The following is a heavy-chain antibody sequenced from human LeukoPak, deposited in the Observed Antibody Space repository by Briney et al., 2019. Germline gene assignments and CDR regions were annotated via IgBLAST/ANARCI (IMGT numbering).Heavy chain of an antibody. CDR3: ASQSFGRFDP. CDR2: IISDGSNT. Sequence: GGSLRLSCAASGFTFSSYWMHWVRHAPGKGLVWVSRIISDGSNTTYADSVKGRFTISRDNAKNSLYLQMNSLRAEDTAVYYCASQSFGRFDPWGRGARVTVSS. J-gene: IGHJ5*02. V-gene: IGHV3-74*01. CDR1: GFTFSSYW. D-gene: IGHD3-16*01.